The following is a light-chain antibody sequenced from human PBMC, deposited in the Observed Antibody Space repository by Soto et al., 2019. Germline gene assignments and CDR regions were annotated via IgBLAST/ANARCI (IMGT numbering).Light chain of an antibody. J-gene: IGLJ1*01. CDR1: SSDVGGYNY. CDR2: DVN. Sequence: QSARTQPASVSGSPGQSITISCTGASSDVGGYNYVSWYQQRPDEAPKLMIYDVNNRPSGVSNRFSGSKSGNTASLTISGLQAEDEADYYCSSYTSSITYVFGTGTKVTVL. V-gene: IGLV2-14*01. CDR3: SSYTSSITYV.